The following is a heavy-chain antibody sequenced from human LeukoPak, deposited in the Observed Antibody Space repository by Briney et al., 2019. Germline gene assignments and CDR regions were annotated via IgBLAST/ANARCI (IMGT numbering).Heavy chain of an antibody. CDR3: ARSEAGAVYYDCSGYPDAFDI. CDR1: GGSISSGGYY. J-gene: IGHJ3*02. Sequence: PSQTLSLTCTVSGGSISSGGYYWSWIRQHPGKGLEWIGYIYYSGSTYYNPSLKSRVTISVDTSKNQFSLKLSSVTAADTAVHYCARSEAGAVYYDCSGYPDAFDIWGQGTMVTVSS. V-gene: IGHV4-31*03. D-gene: IGHD3-22*01. CDR2: IYYSGST.